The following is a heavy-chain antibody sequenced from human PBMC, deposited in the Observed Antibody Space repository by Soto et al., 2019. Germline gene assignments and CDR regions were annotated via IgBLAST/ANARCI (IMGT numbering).Heavy chain of an antibody. CDR3: AREHSSSWYVDYYYGMDV. D-gene: IGHD6-13*01. Sequence: ASLKVSCKSSGYTFTGDYIHWVRQAPGQGLECMGWINPNSGGTNYAQKFQGWVTMTRDTSISTAYMELSRLRSDDTAVYYCAREHSSSWYVDYYYGMDVWGQGTTVTVSS. CDR2: INPNSGGT. V-gene: IGHV1-2*04. CDR1: GYTFTGDY. J-gene: IGHJ6*02.